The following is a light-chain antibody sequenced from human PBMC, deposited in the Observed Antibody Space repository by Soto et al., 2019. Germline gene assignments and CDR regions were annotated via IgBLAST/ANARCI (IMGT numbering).Light chain of an antibody. J-gene: IGLJ3*02. CDR3: ETWDSNPRV. Sequence: QSVLTQSSSASASLGSSVKLTCTLSSGHSSYIIAWHQQQPGKAPRYLMKLEGSGSYNKGSGVPDRFSGSSSGADRYLTSSTLQFEDEADYYCETWDSNPRVFGGGTKLTVL. CDR1: SGHSSYI. V-gene: IGLV4-60*02. CDR2: LEGSGSY.